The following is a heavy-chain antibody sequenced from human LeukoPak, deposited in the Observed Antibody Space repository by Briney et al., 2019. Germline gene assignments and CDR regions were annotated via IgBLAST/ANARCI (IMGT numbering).Heavy chain of an antibody. CDR3: ARDQGYSSGYFDY. V-gene: IGHV4-39*02. J-gene: IGHJ4*02. CDR2: IYYSGST. CDR1: GGSISSSSYY. Sequence: PSETLSLTCTVSGGSISSSSYYWGWIRQPPGKGLEWIGSIYYSGSTYYNPSLKSRVTISVDTSKNQFSLKLSSVTAADTAVYYCARDQGYSSGYFDYWGQGTLVTVSS. D-gene: IGHD6-19*01.